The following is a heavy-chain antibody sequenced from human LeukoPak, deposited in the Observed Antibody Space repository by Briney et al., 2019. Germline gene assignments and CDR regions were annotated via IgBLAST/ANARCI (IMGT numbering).Heavy chain of an antibody. CDR1: GGSISSSSYY. Sequence: SETLSLTCTVSGGSISSSSYYWGWIRQPPGKGLEWIGSIYYSGSTYYNPSLKSRVTISVDTSKNQFSLKLSSVTAADTAVYYCARPMKGQLFYFDYWGQGTLVTVSS. J-gene: IGHJ4*02. D-gene: IGHD6-6*01. CDR3: ARPMKGQLFYFDY. V-gene: IGHV4-39*01. CDR2: IYYSGST.